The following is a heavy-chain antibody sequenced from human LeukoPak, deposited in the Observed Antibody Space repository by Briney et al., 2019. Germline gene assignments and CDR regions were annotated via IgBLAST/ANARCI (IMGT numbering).Heavy chain of an antibody. CDR3: AKGWSQLLISWFDP. J-gene: IGHJ5*02. Sequence: GRSLRLSCAASGFTFSSYGMHWVRQAPGKGLEWVAVISYDGSNKYYADSVKGRFTISRDNSKNTLYLQMNSLRAEDTAVYYCAKGWSQLLISWFDPWGQGTLVTVSS. CDR1: GFTFSSYG. D-gene: IGHD2-2*01. V-gene: IGHV3-30*18. CDR2: ISYDGSNK.